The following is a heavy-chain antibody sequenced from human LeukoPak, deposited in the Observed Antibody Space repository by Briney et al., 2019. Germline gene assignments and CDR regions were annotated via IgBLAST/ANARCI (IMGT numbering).Heavy chain of an antibody. D-gene: IGHD3-10*01. CDR3: ANDFRYYFGSGTAS. Sequence: GGSLRLSCAASGFTFSSYVMFWVREAPGKGLEWVSYLTGSGGAADYADSVKGRFTTSRDNSKNTVYLQMNGLSAEDTAIYYCANDFRYYFGSGTASWGQGTLVTVSS. V-gene: IGHV3-23*01. CDR1: GFTFSSYV. J-gene: IGHJ5*02. CDR2: LTGSGGAA.